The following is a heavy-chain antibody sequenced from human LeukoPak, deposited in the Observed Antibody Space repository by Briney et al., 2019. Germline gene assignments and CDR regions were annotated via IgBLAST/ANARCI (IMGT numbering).Heavy chain of an antibody. CDR1: GASVSSDTYY. CDR3: VANGEY. Sequence: PSETLSLTCTVSGASVSSDTYYWNWMRQPPGKGLEWIGYIYGSGSTDYHPSLNSRVTISVDSSLNHLSLKLTSVTPTDTAVYYCVANGEYWAQGTLVTVSS. J-gene: IGHJ4*02. V-gene: IGHV4-61*03. CDR2: IYGSGST.